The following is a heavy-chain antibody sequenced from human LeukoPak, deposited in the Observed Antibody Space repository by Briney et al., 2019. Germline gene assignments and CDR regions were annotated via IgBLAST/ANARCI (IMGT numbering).Heavy chain of an antibody. V-gene: IGHV4-34*01. J-gene: IGHJ6*04. CDR2: INHSGST. D-gene: IGHD2-21*01. CDR1: GGSFSGYY. CDR3: ARAPTRIGVDV. Sequence: SETLSLTCAVYGGSFSGYYWSWIRQPPGKGLEWIGEINHSGSTNYNPSLKSRVTISVDTSKNQFSLKLSSVTAADTAVYYCARAPTRIGVDVWGKGTTVTVSS.